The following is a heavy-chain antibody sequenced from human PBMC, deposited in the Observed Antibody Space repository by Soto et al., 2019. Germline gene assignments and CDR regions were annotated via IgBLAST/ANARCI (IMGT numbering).Heavy chain of an antibody. D-gene: IGHD3-22*01. CDR2: IYYSGST. CDR3: ARAIGPTLFDY. Sequence: SETLSLTCTVSGGSISSGGYYWSWIRQHPGKGLEWIGYIYYSGSTYYNPSLKSRVTISVDTSKNQFSLYLQMNSLRAGDTAIYFCARAIGPTLFDYWGQGTLVTVSS. J-gene: IGHJ4*02. CDR1: GGSISSGGYY. V-gene: IGHV4-31*03.